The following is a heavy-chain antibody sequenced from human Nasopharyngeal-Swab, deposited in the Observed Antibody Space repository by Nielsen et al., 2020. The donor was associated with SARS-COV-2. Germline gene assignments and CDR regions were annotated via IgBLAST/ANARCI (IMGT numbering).Heavy chain of an antibody. CDR3: ASRDYYGSGGNGFDV. D-gene: IGHD3-10*01. CDR2: IHAGASNT. Sequence: GESLKISCRGFGYSFRYYWIGWVRQIPGKGLEWMGIIHAGASNTTYTPSFQGQFTISADNSISTAYLQWSSLKASDTATYFCASRDYYGSGGNGFDVWGEGTKVKVTS. V-gene: IGHV5-51*01. CDR1: GYSFRYYW. J-gene: IGHJ3*01.